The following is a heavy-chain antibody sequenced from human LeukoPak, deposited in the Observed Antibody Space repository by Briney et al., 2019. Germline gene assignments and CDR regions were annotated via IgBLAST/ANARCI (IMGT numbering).Heavy chain of an antibody. J-gene: IGHJ4*02. CDR1: GFTVSSNY. V-gene: IGHV3-53*01. D-gene: IGHD5-18*01. CDR3: ARERGYSYGGYYFDY. CDR2: IYSGGST. Sequence: PGGSLRLSCAASGFTVSSNYMSRVRQAPGKGLEWVSVIYSGGSTYYADSVKGRFTISRDNSKNTLYLQMNSLRAEDTAVYYCARERGYSYGGYYFDYWGQGTLVTVSS.